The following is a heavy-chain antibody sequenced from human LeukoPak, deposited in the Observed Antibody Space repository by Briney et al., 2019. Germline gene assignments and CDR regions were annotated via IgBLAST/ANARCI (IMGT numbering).Heavy chain of an antibody. Sequence: ASVKVSFKASGYTFSSYGISWVRQAPGQGLEWMGWISAYNGNTNYAQKLQGRVTMTTDTSTSTAYMELRSLRSDDTAVYYCARDPAIAVAGKGYFLHWGQGTLVTVSS. D-gene: IGHD6-19*01. J-gene: IGHJ1*01. CDR2: ISAYNGNT. CDR3: ARDPAIAVAGKGYFLH. CDR1: GYTFSSYG. V-gene: IGHV1-18*01.